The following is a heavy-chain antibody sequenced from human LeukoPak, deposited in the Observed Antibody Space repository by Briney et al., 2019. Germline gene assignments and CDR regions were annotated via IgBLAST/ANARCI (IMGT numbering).Heavy chain of an antibody. Sequence: GGSLRLACAASGFTFSSYAMSWVRQAPGKGLEGVSAISGCGGSTYYADSVKGRFTISRDNSKNTLYLQMTSRRAEDTAVYYCARRRGSLYCFDFWGQGTLVTVSS. D-gene: IGHD3-16*01. V-gene: IGHV3-23*01. CDR2: ISGCGGST. J-gene: IGHJ4*02. CDR1: GFTFSSYA. CDR3: ARRRGSLYCFDF.